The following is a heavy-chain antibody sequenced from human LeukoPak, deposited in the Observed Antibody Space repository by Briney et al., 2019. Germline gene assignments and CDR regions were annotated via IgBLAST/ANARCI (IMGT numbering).Heavy chain of an antibody. CDR1: GFTFISYG. V-gene: IGHV3-30*02. CDR2: IAYDGSNK. CDR3: AKDHDYYGLESY. D-gene: IGHD3-10*01. J-gene: IGHJ4*02. Sequence: GGSLRLSCAASGFTFISYGMHWVRQAPGKGLEWVAFIAYDGSNKYYADSVKGRFTISRDNSKNTLSLQMNSLRDEDTAVYYCAKDHDYYGLESYWGQGTLVTVSS.